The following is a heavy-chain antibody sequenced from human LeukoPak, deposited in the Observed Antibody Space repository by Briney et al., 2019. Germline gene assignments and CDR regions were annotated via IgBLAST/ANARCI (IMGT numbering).Heavy chain of an antibody. D-gene: IGHD4-17*01. J-gene: IGHJ4*02. Sequence: GGSLRLSCTVSGFTFGDYTMSWVRQAPGEGLEWVGFIRSKAYGGTTEYAASVTGRFTISRDDSKSIAYLQMNSLKTEDTAVYYCTANMTTVTPFDYWGQGTLVTVSS. CDR2: IRSKAYGGTT. CDR1: GFTFGDYT. CDR3: TANMTTVTPFDY. V-gene: IGHV3-49*04.